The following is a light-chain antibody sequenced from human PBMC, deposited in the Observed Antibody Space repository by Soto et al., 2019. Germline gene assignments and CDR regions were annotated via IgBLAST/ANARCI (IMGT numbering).Light chain of an antibody. CDR1: QSISSW. J-gene: IGKJ5*01. Sequence: DIQMTQSPSTLSASVGDRVTITCRASQSISSWLAWYQQKPGKAPKLLIYKASSLESGVPSRFSGSGSGTEFTLTISSLQPDDIATYYCQQYDNLPITFGQGTRLEI. CDR3: QQYDNLPIT. CDR2: KAS. V-gene: IGKV1-5*03.